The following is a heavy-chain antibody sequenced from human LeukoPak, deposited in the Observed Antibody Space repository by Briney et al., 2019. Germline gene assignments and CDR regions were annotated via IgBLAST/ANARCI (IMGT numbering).Heavy chain of an antibody. Sequence: PSETLSLTCTVSGGSIIGLYWSWIRQPPGKGLEWIGYIYPTGNTNYNPSLKSRVTISGDTSKNQFSLSLTSVTAADTAVYYCARHPTDYYYMDVWGKGTTVTVSS. CDR2: IYPTGNT. CDR3: ARHPTDYYYMDV. J-gene: IGHJ6*03. CDR1: GGSIIGLY. V-gene: IGHV4-4*09.